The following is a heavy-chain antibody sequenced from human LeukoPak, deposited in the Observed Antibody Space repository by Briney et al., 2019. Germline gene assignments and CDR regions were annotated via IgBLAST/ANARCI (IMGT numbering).Heavy chain of an antibody. CDR3: ARDSSEDWLLRLYYYYGMDV. D-gene: IGHD3-9*01. V-gene: IGHV1-2*02. CDR2: INPNSGGT. Sequence: ASVKVSCKASGYTFTSYGISWVRQAPGQGLEWMGWINPNSGGTNYAQKFQGRVTMTRDTSISTACMELSRLRSDDTAAYYCARDSSEDWLLRLYYYYGMDVWGQETTVTVSS. J-gene: IGHJ6*02. CDR1: GYTFTSYG.